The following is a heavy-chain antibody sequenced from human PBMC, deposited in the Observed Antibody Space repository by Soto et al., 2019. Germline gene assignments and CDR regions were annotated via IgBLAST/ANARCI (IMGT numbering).Heavy chain of an antibody. Sequence: SETLSLTCAVSGYSISSGYYWGWIRQPPGKGLEWIGSIYHSGSTYYNPSLKSRVTISVDTSKNQFSLKLSSVTAADTAVYYCARYYYDSSGYYSFGNYGMDVWGQGTTVTVSS. CDR3: ARYYYDSSGYYSFGNYGMDV. D-gene: IGHD3-22*01. J-gene: IGHJ6*02. V-gene: IGHV4-38-2*01. CDR2: IYHSGST. CDR1: GYSISSGYY.